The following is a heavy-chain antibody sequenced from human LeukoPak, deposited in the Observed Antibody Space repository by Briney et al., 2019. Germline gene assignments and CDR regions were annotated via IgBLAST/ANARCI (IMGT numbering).Heavy chain of an antibody. Sequence: GGSLRLSCAASGFTFSSYWMNWVRQAPGKGLEWASSISSSSSYIYYADSVKGRFTISRDNAKNSLYLQMNSLRAEDTAVYYCARVDGQRLTGYRGFDPWGQGTLVTVSS. V-gene: IGHV3-21*01. J-gene: IGHJ5*02. CDR2: ISSSSSYI. D-gene: IGHD3-9*01. CDR3: ARVDGQRLTGYRGFDP. CDR1: GFTFSSYW.